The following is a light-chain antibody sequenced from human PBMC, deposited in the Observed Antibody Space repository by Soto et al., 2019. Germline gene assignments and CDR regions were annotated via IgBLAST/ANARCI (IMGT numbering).Light chain of an antibody. V-gene: IGKV1-5*03. CDR2: KAS. CDR3: QQYNGYRLA. CDR1: QSISNW. J-gene: IGKJ4*01. Sequence: DIQMTQSPSSLSASVGDRVTFTCRASQSISNWLAWYQQKPGKAPKLLIYKASTLESGVPSRFSGSGSGTEFTLTISSPQADDFAIYYCQQYNGYRLAFGGGTKVEIK.